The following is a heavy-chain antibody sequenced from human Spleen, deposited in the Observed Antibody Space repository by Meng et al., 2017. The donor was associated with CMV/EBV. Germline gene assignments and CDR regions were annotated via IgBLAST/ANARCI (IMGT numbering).Heavy chain of an antibody. J-gene: IGHJ4*02. V-gene: IGHV3-23*01. CDR3: AKESCSSTSCSNFDY. CDR1: GFTFSNYW. Sequence: SGFTFSNYWMHWVRQGPGKGLAWVSAISGSGGSTYYADSVKGRFTISRDNSKNTLYLQMNSLRAEDTAVYYCAKESCSSTSCSNFDYWGQGTLVTVSS. CDR2: ISGSGGST. D-gene: IGHD2-2*01.